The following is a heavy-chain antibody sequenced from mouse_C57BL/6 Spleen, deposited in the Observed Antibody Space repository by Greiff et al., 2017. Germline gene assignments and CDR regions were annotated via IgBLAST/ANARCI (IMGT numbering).Heavy chain of an antibody. CDR3: ARRGSKLYAMDY. Sequence: QQSCKASGYTFPSYWMHWVKQRPGRGLEWIGRIDPNSGGTKYNEKFKSKATLTVDKPSSTAYMQLCSLTSEDSAVYYCARRGSKLYAMDYWGQGTSVTVSS. J-gene: IGHJ4*01. CDR2: IDPNSGGT. V-gene: IGHV1-72*01. CDR1: GYTFPSYW.